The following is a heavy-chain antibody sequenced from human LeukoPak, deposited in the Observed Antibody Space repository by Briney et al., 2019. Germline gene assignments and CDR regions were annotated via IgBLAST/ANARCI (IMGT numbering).Heavy chain of an antibody. CDR1: GFTFSSYS. V-gene: IGHV3-21*01. CDR2: ISSSSRCI. J-gene: IGHJ4*02. Sequence: SGGSLRLSCAASGFTFSSYSMNWVRQAPGKWLEWVSCISSSSRCIYYADSVKGRFTTSRDNAKNSLYLQMNSLRAEDTAVYYCARDLRSSGYYAFDYWGQGTLVTVSS. D-gene: IGHD3-22*01. CDR3: ARDLRSSGYYAFDY.